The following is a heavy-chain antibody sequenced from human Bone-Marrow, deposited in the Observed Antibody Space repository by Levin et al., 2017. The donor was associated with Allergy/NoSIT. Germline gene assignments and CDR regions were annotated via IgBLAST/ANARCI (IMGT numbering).Heavy chain of an antibody. D-gene: IGHD3-3*01. J-gene: IGHJ4*02. Sequence: GESLKISCAASGFTFSNAWMSWVRQAPGKGLEWVGRIKSKTDGGTTDYAAPVKGRFTISRDDSKNTLYLQMNSLKTEDTAVYYCTYTNTLRFLEWLPSDFDYWGQGTLVTVSS. CDR2: IKSKTDGGTT. CDR1: GFTFSNAW. V-gene: IGHV3-15*01. CDR3: TYTNTLRFLEWLPSDFDY.